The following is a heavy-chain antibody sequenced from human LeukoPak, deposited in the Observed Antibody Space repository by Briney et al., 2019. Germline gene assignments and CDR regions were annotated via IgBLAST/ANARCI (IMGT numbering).Heavy chain of an antibody. J-gene: IGHJ4*02. CDR3: ARGYYYDSSGLAGFDY. D-gene: IGHD3-22*01. Sequence: SETLSLTCTVSGGSISSYYWSWIRQPPGKGLEWIGYIYYSGSTNYNPSLKSRVTISVDTSKNQFSLKLSSVTAADTAVYYCARGYYYDSSGLAGFDYWGQGTLVTVSS. CDR2: IYYSGST. CDR1: GGSISSYY. V-gene: IGHV4-59*01.